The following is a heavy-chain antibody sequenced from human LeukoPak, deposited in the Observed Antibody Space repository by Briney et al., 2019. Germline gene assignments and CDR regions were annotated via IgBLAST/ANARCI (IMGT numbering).Heavy chain of an antibody. CDR1: GGPISSYY. Sequence: SETLSLTCTVSGGPISSYYWSWIRQPPGKGREWSGYIYYRGSTNYNPSLKSRVTISVPTSKHQFSLKLRSVTAADTAVYYCASVRCSSTRCYTDYWGQGTLVTVSS. CDR2: IYYRGST. CDR3: ASVRCSSTRCYTDY. V-gene: IGHV4-59*01. D-gene: IGHD2-2*02. J-gene: IGHJ4*02.